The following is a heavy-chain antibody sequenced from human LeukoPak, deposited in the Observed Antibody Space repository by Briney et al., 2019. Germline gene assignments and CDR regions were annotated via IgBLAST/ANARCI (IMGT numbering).Heavy chain of an antibody. V-gene: IGHV3-23*01. CDR1: GFTFSSYA. CDR3: AGDIVVAGYSDY. CDR2: ISGSGGST. Sequence: GGSLRLSCAASGFTFSSYAMSWVRQAPGKGLEWVSAISGSGGSTYYADSVKGRFTISRDNSKNTLYLQMNSLRAEDTAVYYCAGDIVVAGYSDYWGQGTLVTVSS. D-gene: IGHD3-22*01. J-gene: IGHJ4*02.